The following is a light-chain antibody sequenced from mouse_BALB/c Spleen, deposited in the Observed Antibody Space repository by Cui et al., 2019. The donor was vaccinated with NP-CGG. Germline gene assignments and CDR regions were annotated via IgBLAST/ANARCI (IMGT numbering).Light chain of an antibody. J-gene: IGLJ1*01. CDR2: GTN. CDR3: ALWYSNHWV. V-gene: IGLV1*01. Sequence: QPVVTQESAHTTPPGLTVTLTCRSSTWAVSTNNYANWVQEKPDHLFTGLIGGTNNRPPGVPARFSGSLIGDKAALTITGAQTEDEAIYFCALWYSNHWVFGGGTKLTVL. CDR1: TWAVSTNNY.